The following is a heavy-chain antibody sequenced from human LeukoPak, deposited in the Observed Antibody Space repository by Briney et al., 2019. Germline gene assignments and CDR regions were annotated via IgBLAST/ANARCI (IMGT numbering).Heavy chain of an antibody. J-gene: IGHJ4*02. Sequence: PGGSLRLSCAASGFSFSEYGMHWVRQAPGRGLEWVAVISSDGTKKAYADSVKGRFTISRDNSGNTLYLQMSSLRAEDTAVYYCAKRRDYCSGGSCYSLDYWGQGTLVTVSS. D-gene: IGHD2-15*01. CDR3: AKRRDYCSGGSCYSLDY. CDR1: GFSFSEYG. CDR2: ISSDGTKK. V-gene: IGHV3-30*18.